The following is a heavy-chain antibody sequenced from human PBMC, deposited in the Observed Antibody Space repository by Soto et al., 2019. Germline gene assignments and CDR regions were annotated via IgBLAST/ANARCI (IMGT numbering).Heavy chain of an antibody. J-gene: IGHJ4*02. CDR3: ARDRTDSDYSFDY. CDR1: GDSISSSDYY. D-gene: IGHD4-4*01. V-gene: IGHV4-30-4*01. CDR2: IYHSGST. Sequence: QVQLQGSGPGLVKPSQTLSLTCSVSGDSISSSDYYWSWFRQPPGKGLEWIGYIYHSGSTYYNPSLKSRITISADTSKNQFSLKLSSVTAADTALYYCARDRTDSDYSFDYWGQGTLVTVSP.